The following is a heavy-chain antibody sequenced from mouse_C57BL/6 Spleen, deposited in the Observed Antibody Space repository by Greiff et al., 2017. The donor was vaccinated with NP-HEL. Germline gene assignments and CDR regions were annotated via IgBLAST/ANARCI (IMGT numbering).Heavy chain of an antibody. J-gene: IGHJ2*01. CDR1: GYTFTSYG. CDR3: ARHYGSSSYYFDY. CDR2: IYPRSGNT. V-gene: IGHV1-81*01. D-gene: IGHD1-1*01. Sequence: QVQLQQSGAELARPGASVKLSCKASGYTFTSYGISWVKQRTGQGLEWIGEIYPRSGNTYYNEKFKGKATLTADKSSSTAYMELRSLTSEDSAVYFCARHYGSSSYYFDYWGQGTTLTVSS.